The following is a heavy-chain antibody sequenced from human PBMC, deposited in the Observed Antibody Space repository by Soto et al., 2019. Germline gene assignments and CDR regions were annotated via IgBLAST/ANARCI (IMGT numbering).Heavy chain of an antibody. CDR1: GFTFSNAW. Sequence: EVQLVESGVGLVKPGGSLRLSCAASGFTFSNAWMNWVRQAPGKGLEWVGSIKSKTDGGTTDYAAPVNGRFTISRDDSKNTLYLPMNSLTADETVVYYCTTELVPQLGYWGQGTLVTVSS. D-gene: IGHD1-1*01. J-gene: IGHJ4*02. CDR2: IKSKTDGGTT. CDR3: TTELVPQLGY. V-gene: IGHV3-15*07.